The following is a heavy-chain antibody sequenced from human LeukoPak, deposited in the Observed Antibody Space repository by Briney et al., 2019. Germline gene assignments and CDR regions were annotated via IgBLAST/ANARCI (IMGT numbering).Heavy chain of an antibody. V-gene: IGHV5-51*01. J-gene: IGHJ3*02. CDR3: ARRSVPEKTSPSTFDI. Sequence: GESLKISCKGSGYSFTNYWIGWVRQMPGKGLEWMGLIYPGDSETKYSPSFQGQVTTSGDKSISTAYLQWGSLKASDTAIYYCARRSVPEKTSPSTFDIWGQGTMVTVSS. CDR2: IYPGDSET. CDR1: GYSFTNYW. D-gene: IGHD4-11*01.